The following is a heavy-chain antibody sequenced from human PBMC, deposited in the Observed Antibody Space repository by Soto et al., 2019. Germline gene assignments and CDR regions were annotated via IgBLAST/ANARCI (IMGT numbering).Heavy chain of an antibody. CDR3: ARNLDDGSGYYGGVPWLDP. CDR1: GGSFSGYY. CDR2: IYYSGST. D-gene: IGHD3-22*01. J-gene: IGHJ5*02. Sequence: PAETLSLTCAVYGGSFSGYYWSWIRQPPGKGLEWIGYIYYSGSTNYNPSLKSRVTISVDTSKNQFSLKLSSVTAADTAVYYCARNLDDGSGYYGGVPWLDPWGQGTLVTVSS. V-gene: IGHV4-59*01.